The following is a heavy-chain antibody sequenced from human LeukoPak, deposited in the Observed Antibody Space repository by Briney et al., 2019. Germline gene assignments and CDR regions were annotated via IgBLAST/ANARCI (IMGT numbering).Heavy chain of an antibody. V-gene: IGHV4-4*07. CDR2: IYTSGST. D-gene: IGHD2-15*01. CDR3: ARELGYCSGGSCWKYGMDV. CDR1: GGSISSYY. J-gene: IGHJ6*02. Sequence: SETLSLTCTVSGGSISSYYWSWIRQPAGKGLEWIGRIYTSGSTNYNPSLKSRVTMSVDTSKNQFSLKLSSVTAADTAVYYCARELGYCSGGSCWKYGMDVWGQGTTVTVSS.